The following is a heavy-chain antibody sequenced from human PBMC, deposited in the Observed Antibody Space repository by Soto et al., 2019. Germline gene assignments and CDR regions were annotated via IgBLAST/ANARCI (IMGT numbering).Heavy chain of an antibody. CDR3: ASQSLTGEFWFDP. Sequence: SETLSLTCTVSGGSISSGDYYWSWIRQPPGKGLEWIGYIYYSGSTYYNPSLKSRVTISVDTSKNQFSLKLSSVTAADTAVYYCASQSLTGEFWFDPWGQGTLVTVSS. CDR2: IYYSGST. CDR1: GGSISSGDYY. J-gene: IGHJ5*02. V-gene: IGHV4-30-4*01. D-gene: IGHD7-27*01.